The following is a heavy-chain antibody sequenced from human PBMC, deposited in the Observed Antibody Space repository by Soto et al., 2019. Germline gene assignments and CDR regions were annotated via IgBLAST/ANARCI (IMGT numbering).Heavy chain of an antibody. J-gene: IGHJ4*02. CDR1: GFTFSSYA. Sequence: GSLRLSCVASGFTFSSYAMHWVRQAPGKGLEWVAVISYDGSNKYFADSVKGRFTISRDNSKNTLYLQMNGLRAEDTAVYYCARDRQYSSSWLDYWGQGTPVTVSS. D-gene: IGHD6-13*01. CDR2: ISYDGSNK. CDR3: ARDRQYSSSWLDY. V-gene: IGHV3-30-3*01.